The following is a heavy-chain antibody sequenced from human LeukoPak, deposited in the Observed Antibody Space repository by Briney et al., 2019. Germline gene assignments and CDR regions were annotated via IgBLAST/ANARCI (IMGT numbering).Heavy chain of an antibody. V-gene: IGHV1-69*13. CDR3: AREYCGGDCYDYYFDY. CDR2: IIPIFGTA. J-gene: IGHJ4*02. CDR1: GGTFSSYA. Sequence: SVKVSCNASGGTFSSYAISWVRQAPGQGLEWRGGIIPIFGTANYAQKFQGRVTITADESTSTAYMELSSLRSEDTAVYYCAREYCGGDCYDYYFDYWGQGTLVTVSS. D-gene: IGHD2-21*02.